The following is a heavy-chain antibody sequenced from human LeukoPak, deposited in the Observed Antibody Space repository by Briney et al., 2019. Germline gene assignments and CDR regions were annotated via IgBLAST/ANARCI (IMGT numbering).Heavy chain of an antibody. J-gene: IGHJ4*02. CDR1: GYTFTGYY. V-gene: IGHV1-2*02. D-gene: IGHD3-3*01. Sequence: ASVKVSCKASGYTFTGYYMHWVRQAPGQGLEWMGWINPNSGGTNYAQKFQGRVTMTRDTSISTACMELSRLRSDDTAVYYCARVAYYDFWSGYDYWGQGTLVTVSS. CDR2: INPNSGGT. CDR3: ARVAYYDFWSGYDY.